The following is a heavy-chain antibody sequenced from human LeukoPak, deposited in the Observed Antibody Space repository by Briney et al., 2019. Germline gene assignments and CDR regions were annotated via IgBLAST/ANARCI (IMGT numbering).Heavy chain of an antibody. J-gene: IGHJ4*02. CDR3: ARDRNYYFDY. Sequence: GGSLRLSCAASGFTFTNYGMHWVRQAPGKGLEWVAVISYDGSNKYYADSVKGRFTISRDNSKNTLYLQMNSLRAEDTAVYSCARDRNYYFDYWGQGTLVTVSS. CDR2: ISYDGSNK. D-gene: IGHD1-14*01. V-gene: IGHV3-30*03. CDR1: GFTFTNYG.